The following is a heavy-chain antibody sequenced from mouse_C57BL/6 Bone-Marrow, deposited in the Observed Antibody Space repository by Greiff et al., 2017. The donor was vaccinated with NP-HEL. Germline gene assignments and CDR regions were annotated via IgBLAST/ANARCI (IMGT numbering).Heavy chain of an antibody. CDR1: GYTFTSYW. V-gene: IGHV1-64*01. CDR2: IHPNSGST. CDR3: ATQHYYGGAWFAY. Sequence: VQLQQSGAELVKPGASVKLSCKASGYTFTSYWMHWVKQRPGQGLEWIGMIHPNSGSTNYNEKFKSKATLTVDKSSSTAYMQLSSLTSEDSAVYYCATQHYYGGAWFAYWGQGTLVTVSA. J-gene: IGHJ3*01. D-gene: IGHD1-1*01.